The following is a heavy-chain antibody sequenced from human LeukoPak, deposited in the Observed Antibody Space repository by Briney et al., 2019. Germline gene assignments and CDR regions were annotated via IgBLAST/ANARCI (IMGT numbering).Heavy chain of an antibody. J-gene: IGHJ3*02. CDR1: GFTFTNYA. V-gene: IGHV3-23*01. D-gene: IGHD5-24*01. CDR2: LTLSGADP. CDR3: ARRAYNWGAFDI. Sequence: RGSLRLSCAASGFTFTNYAMNWVRQAPGKGLEWVSTLTLSGADPYNADSVKGRFTISRDISKTTLYLQMNSLRAEDTAVYYCARRAYNWGAFDIWGQGTMVTVS.